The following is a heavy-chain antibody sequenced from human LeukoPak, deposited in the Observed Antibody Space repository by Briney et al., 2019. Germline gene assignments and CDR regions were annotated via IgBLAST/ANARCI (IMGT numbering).Heavy chain of an antibody. CDR1: GCTFSKDD. CDR3: TKEFCGSRAACAGGFYYDF. J-gene: IGHJ2*01. CDR2: IDVTGDT. Sequence: GWSLRLSCAASGCTFSKDDFHGVRQARAKDLAGVAAIDVTGDTYYAESVKGRFTISREDAANSLYLQMRSLGAGDTALYYCTKEFCGSRAACAGGFYYDFWGRGALVSVSS. D-gene: IGHD2-15*01. V-gene: IGHV3-13*01.